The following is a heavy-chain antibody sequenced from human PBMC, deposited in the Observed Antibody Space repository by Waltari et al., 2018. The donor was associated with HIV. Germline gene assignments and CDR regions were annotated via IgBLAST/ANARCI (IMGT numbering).Heavy chain of an antibody. CDR2: ISAYNGIT. V-gene: IGHV1-18*01. D-gene: IGHD2-2*02. J-gene: IGHJ5*02. CDR1: GYPFPSSG. Sequence: QVQLVQSGAEVKKPGASVKVSCKASGYPFPSSGISWVRQAPGQGLEWMGWISAYNGITNYAQKLQGRVTMTTDTSTSTAYMELRSLRSDDTAVYYCARVGCSSASCYNGWFDPWGQGTLVTVSS. CDR3: ARVGCSSASCYNGWFDP.